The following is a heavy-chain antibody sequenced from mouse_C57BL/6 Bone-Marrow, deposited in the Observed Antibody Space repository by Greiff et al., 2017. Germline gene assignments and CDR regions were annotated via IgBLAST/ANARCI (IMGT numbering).Heavy chain of an antibody. CDR1: GYTFTSYW. J-gene: IGHJ2*01. CDR2: IHPSDSDT. V-gene: IGHV1-74*01. Sequence: VQLQQPGAELVQPGASVKVSCKASGYTFTSYWMHWVKQRPGQGLEWIGRIHPSDSDTNYNQKFKGKATLTVDKSSSTAYMQRSSLPSEDSAVYYCAIEGGPGYWGQGTTLTVSS. CDR3: AIEGGPGY.